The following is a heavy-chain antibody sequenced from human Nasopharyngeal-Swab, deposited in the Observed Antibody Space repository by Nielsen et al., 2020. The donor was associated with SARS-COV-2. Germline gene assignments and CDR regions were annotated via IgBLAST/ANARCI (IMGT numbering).Heavy chain of an antibody. J-gene: IGHJ4*02. CDR1: GFTFSSYG. CDR3: ARGYSGSYYSPFDY. Sequence: GGSLRLSCAASGFTFSSYGMHWVRQAPGKGLEWVAVISYDGSNKYYADSVKGRFTISRDNSKNTLYLQMNSLRAEDTAVYYCARGYSGSYYSPFDYWGQGTLVTVSS. CDR2: ISYDGSNK. D-gene: IGHD1-26*01. V-gene: IGHV3-30*03.